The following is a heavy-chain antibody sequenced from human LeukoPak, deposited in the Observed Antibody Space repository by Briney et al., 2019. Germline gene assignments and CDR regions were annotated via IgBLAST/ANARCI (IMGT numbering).Heavy chain of an antibody. D-gene: IGHD6-19*01. CDR1: GGFTSNDYW. J-gene: IGHJ4*02. CDR2: IRHYDGHT. CDR3: ASSIPIGWSPNTY. Sequence: SETLSLTCDVSGGFTSNDYWWSWVRQPPGKGLEWIGEIRHYDGHTKYNPSLKGRVTISIDKPRNHFSLTLTSVTATDTAIYYCASSIPIGWSPNTYWGQGTLVIVSS. V-gene: IGHV4/OR15-8*02.